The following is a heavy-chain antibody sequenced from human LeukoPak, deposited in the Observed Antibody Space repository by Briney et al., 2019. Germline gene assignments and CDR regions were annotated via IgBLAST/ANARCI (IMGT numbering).Heavy chain of an antibody. J-gene: IGHJ4*02. CDR3: AKDSADTAMVPYFDY. CDR1: GSTFSSYA. Sequence: GGSLRLSCAASGSTFSSYAMSWVRQAPGKGLEWVSAISGSGGSTYYADSVKGRFTISRDNSKNTLYLQMNSLRAEDTAVYYCAKDSADTAMVPYFDYWGQGTLVTVSS. CDR2: ISGSGGST. V-gene: IGHV3-23*01. D-gene: IGHD5-18*01.